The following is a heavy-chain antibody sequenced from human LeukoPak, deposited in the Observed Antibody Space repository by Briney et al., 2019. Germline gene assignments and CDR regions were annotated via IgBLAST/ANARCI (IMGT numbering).Heavy chain of an antibody. Sequence: GGSLRLSCAASGFTLSSYSMNWVRQAPGKGLEWISFISSNSRTILYTDSVKGRFTSSRDNAKNSLYLQMNNLRVEDTAVYYCAGDVGVYGDYAILGYWGQGTLVTVSS. J-gene: IGHJ4*02. CDR2: ISSNSRTI. CDR3: AGDVGVYGDYAILGY. V-gene: IGHV3-48*01. D-gene: IGHD4-17*01. CDR1: GFTLSSYS.